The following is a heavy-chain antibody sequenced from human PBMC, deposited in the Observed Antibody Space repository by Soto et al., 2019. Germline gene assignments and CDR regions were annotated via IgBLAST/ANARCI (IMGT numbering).Heavy chain of an antibody. V-gene: IGHV5-51*01. CDR3: ARIIGYCRNNDCSWTFDI. CDR2: FYPGDSTS. J-gene: IGHJ3*02. D-gene: IGHD2-2*03. Sequence: GESLKISCKTSGYSFISYWVAWVRQKPGKGLEWMGTFYPGDSTSTYSPSFQGQVTISVDKSISTAYLHLSSLKASDTAMYYCARIIGYCRNNDCSWTFDIWGQGTAVTVSS. CDR1: GYSFISYW.